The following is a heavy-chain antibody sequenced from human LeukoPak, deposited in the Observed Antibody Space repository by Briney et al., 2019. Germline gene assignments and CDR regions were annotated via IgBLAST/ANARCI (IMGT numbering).Heavy chain of an antibody. D-gene: IGHD3-10*01. CDR3: TRNGVTMVRGVSYYGMDV. Sequence: GGSLRLSCAASGFTFSGSAMHWVRQASGNGLEWVGRIRSKANSYATAYAASVKGRFTISRDDSKNTAYLQMNSLKTEDTAVYYCTRNGVTMVRGVSYYGMDVWGQGTTVTVSS. J-gene: IGHJ6*02. CDR1: GFTFSGSA. V-gene: IGHV3-73*01. CDR2: IRSKANSYAT.